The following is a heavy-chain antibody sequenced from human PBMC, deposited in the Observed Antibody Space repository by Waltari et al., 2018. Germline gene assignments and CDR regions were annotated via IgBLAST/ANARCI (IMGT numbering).Heavy chain of an antibody. Sequence: QLQLQESGPGLVKPSETLSLTCTVSGGSISSSSYYWGWIRQPPGKGLEWIGSIYYSGLTYYNPSLKSRVTISVDTTKNQFSLKLSSVTAADTAVYYCARESPLAADYWGQGTLVTVSS. CDR3: ARESPLAADY. D-gene: IGHD6-25*01. CDR2: IYYSGLT. V-gene: IGHV4-39*07. CDR1: GGSISSSSYY. J-gene: IGHJ4*02.